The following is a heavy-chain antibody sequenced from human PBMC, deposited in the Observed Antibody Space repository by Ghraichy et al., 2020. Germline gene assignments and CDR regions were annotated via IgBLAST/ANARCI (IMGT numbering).Heavy chain of an antibody. CDR2: ISSSSSYI. CDR1: GFTFSSYS. J-gene: IGHJ6*02. CDR3: ARMEGRYYGSGSIYGMDV. Sequence: GGSLRLSCAASGFTFSSYSMNWVRQAPGKGLEWVSSISSSSSYIYYADSVKGRFTISRDNAKNSLYLQMNSLRAEDTAVYYCARMEGRYYGSGSIYGMDVWGQGTTVTVSS. V-gene: IGHV3-21*01. D-gene: IGHD3-10*01.